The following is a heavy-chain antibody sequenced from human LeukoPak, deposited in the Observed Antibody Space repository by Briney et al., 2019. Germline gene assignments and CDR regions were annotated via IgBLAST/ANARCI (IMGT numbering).Heavy chain of an antibody. V-gene: IGHV4-30-2*01. Sequence: SQTLSLTCAVSGGSISSGGYSWSWIRQPPGKGLEWIGYIYHSGSTYYNPSLKSRVTISVDRSKNQFSPKLSSVTAADTAVYYCARELGYCSGGSCYDWFDPWGQGTLVTVSS. D-gene: IGHD2-15*01. CDR2: IYHSGST. CDR3: ARELGYCSGGSCYDWFDP. CDR1: GGSISSGGYS. J-gene: IGHJ5*02.